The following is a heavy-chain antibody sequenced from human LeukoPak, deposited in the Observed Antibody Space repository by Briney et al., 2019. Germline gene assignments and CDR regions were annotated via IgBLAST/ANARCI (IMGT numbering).Heavy chain of an antibody. V-gene: IGHV3-30*18. CDR3: ANGCEGLRKRSNAFDI. J-gene: IGHJ3*02. D-gene: IGHD5-12*01. CDR1: GFTFSSYG. Sequence: GGSLRLSCAASGFTFSSYGMHWVRQAPGKGLEWVAVISYDGSNKYYADSVKGRFTISRDNSKNTLYLQMNSLRAEDTAVYYCANGCEGLRKRSNAFDIWGQGTMVTVSS. CDR2: ISYDGSNK.